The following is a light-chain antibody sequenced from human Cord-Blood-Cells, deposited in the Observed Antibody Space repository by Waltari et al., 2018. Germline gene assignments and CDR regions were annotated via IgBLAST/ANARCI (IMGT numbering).Light chain of an antibody. CDR3: MQALQTPYT. V-gene: IGKV2-28*01. CDR2: LGS. Sequence: DLAMTQSPRSLPVTPGEPASIPCRSSQSLLHSNGYNYLDWYLQKPGQSPQLLIYLGSNRASGVPDRFSGSGSGTDFTLKISRVEAEDVGVYYCMQALQTPYTFGQGTKLEIK. J-gene: IGKJ2*01. CDR1: QSLLHSNGYNY.